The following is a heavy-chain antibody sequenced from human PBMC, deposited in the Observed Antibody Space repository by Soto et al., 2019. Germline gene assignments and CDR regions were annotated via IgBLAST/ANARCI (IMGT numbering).Heavy chain of an antibody. CDR2: ISYDGSIK. D-gene: IGHD3-22*01. Sequence: GGSLRLSCAASGFTFSSYAMHWVRQAPGKGLEWVAVISYDGSIKYYADSVKGRFTISRDNSKNTLYLQMNSLRAEDTAVYYCARDLQVYYYDSSGYYDYFDYWGQGTLVTVSS. V-gene: IGHV3-30-3*01. CDR3: ARDLQVYYYDSSGYYDYFDY. J-gene: IGHJ4*02. CDR1: GFTFSSYA.